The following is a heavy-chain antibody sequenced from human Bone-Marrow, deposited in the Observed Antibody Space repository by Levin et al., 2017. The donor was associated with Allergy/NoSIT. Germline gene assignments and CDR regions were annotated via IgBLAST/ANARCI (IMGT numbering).Heavy chain of an antibody. V-gene: IGHV4-39*01. J-gene: IGHJ3*02. Sequence: SETLSLTCTVSGGSISSSTYYWGWIRQPPGKGLEWIGSMHYSGTSYYNPSLQSRVTMSADTSKNQFSLQLHSVTAAETAVYYCVRQTYGSGWFGHHLTTFDIWGQGKMVTVSS. CDR2: MHYSGTS. D-gene: IGHD6-19*01. CDR1: GGSISSSTYY. CDR3: VRQTYGSGWFGHHLTTFDI.